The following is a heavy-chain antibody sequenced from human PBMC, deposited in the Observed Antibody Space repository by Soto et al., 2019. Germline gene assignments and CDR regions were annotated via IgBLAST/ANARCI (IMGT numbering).Heavy chain of an antibody. CDR3: VSQRTTVPTQAYFDY. CDR2: VHYRGRS. V-gene: IGHV4-39*01. D-gene: IGHD4-17*01. Sequence: KTSETLSLTCTVSGGSVTNSSYYWGWIRQSPGRGLEWIGSVHYRGRSYSKSSVKSRVTISVDTSKNRFSLSLNSVTASDTAVYFCVSQRTTVPTQAYFDYWGPGALVTVSS. CDR1: GGSVTNSSYY. J-gene: IGHJ4*02.